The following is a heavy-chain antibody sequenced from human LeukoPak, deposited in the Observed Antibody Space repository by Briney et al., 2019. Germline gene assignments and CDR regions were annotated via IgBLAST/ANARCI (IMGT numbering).Heavy chain of an antibody. CDR2: ISYDGSNR. CDR3: ARSPPPSMIVVVMSYYMDV. V-gene: IGHV3-30*01. CDR1: GFTFSSYA. Sequence: GGSLRLSCAASGFTFSSYAMHWVRQAPGKGLEWVAVISYDGSNRYYADSVKGRFTISRDNSKNTLYLQMNSLRAEDTAVYYCARSPPPSMIVVVMSYYMDVWGKGTTVTVSS. J-gene: IGHJ6*03. D-gene: IGHD3-22*01.